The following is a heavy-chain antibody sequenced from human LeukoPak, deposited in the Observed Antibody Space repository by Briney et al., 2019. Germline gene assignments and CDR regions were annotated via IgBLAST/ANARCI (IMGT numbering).Heavy chain of an antibody. J-gene: IGHJ4*02. V-gene: IGHV3-48*04. Sequence: GGSLRLSCAASGFTFSSYSMNWVRQAPGKGLEWVSFISSRSTSIFYADSVKGRFTISRANAKNSLYLQMDSLRAEDTAVYYCVRRATVTATVSDPFDYWGQGTQVTVSS. CDR3: VRRATVTATVSDPFDY. D-gene: IGHD4-11*01. CDR1: GFTFSSYS. CDR2: ISSRSTSI.